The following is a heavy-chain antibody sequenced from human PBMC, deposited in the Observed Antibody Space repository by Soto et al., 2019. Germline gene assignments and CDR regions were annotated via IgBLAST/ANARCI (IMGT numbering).Heavy chain of an antibody. Sequence: QVQLVESGGGVVQPGRSLRLSCAASGFTFSTYGLHWVRQAPGKGLEWVAVISYDGSNKYYAESVKGRFSISRDNSRNTLYLQVNSLRVDDTAVYYCAREAFYTSSGLEFWGQGTLVTVSS. CDR3: AREAFYTSSGLEF. CDR1: GFTFSTYG. CDR2: ISYDGSNK. D-gene: IGHD6-19*01. J-gene: IGHJ4*02. V-gene: IGHV3-30-3*01.